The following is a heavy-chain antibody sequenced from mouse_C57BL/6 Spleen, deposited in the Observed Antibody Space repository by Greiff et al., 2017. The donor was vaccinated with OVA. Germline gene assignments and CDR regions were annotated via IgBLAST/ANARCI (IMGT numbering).Heavy chain of an antibody. Sequence: VKLQQSGAELVRPGASVTLSCKASGYTFTDYEMHWVKQTPVHGLEWIGAIDPETGGTAYNQKFKGKAILTADKSSSTAYMELRSLTSEDSAVYYCTKRWYYYAMDYWGQGTSVTVSS. CDR1: GYTFTDYE. CDR2: IDPETGGT. J-gene: IGHJ4*01. D-gene: IGHD2-3*01. V-gene: IGHV1-15*01. CDR3: TKRWYYYAMDY.